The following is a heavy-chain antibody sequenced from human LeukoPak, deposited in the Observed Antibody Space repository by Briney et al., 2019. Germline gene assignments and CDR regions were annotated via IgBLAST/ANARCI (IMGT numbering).Heavy chain of an antibody. CDR1: GFTFSSYW. D-gene: IGHD5-12*01. Sequence: GGSLRLSCAASGFTFSSYWMSWVRQAPGKGLEWVANIKQDGSEEYYVDSVKGRFTISRDNAKNSLYLQMNSLRAEDTAVYYCARDLHGWLRLQVFDYWGQGTLVTVSS. J-gene: IGHJ4*02. V-gene: IGHV3-7*01. CDR2: IKQDGSEE. CDR3: ARDLHGWLRLQVFDY.